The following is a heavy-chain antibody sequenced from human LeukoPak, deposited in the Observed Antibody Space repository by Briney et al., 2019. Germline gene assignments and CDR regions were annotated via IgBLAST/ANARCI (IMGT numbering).Heavy chain of an antibody. Sequence: GGSLRLSCAASGFTFDEYAMHWVRQAPGNGLEWVSGISWNSGSIGYADSVKGRFTISRDNAKNSLYLQMNSLRAEDTALYYCAKEAEAGPFDYWGQGTLVSVSS. J-gene: IGHJ4*02. D-gene: IGHD6-19*01. CDR2: ISWNSGSI. CDR1: GFTFDEYA. CDR3: AKEAEAGPFDY. V-gene: IGHV3-9*01.